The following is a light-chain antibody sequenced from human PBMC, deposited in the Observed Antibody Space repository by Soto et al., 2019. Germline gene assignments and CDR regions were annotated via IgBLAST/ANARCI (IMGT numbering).Light chain of an antibody. CDR2: AAS. Sequence: DLQLTQSPSFLSASVGDRVTITCRASQGISSYLAWYQQKPGKAPKLLLYAASTLQSGVPSRFSGSGSGTEFTLTIISLQPEDFATYYCQQLNSYPRTFGQGTKVEIK. V-gene: IGKV1-9*01. J-gene: IGKJ1*01. CDR3: QQLNSYPRT. CDR1: QGISSY.